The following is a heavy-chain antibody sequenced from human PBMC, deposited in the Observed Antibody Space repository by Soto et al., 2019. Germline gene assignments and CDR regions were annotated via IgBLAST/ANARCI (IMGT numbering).Heavy chain of an antibody. D-gene: IGHD1-26*01. CDR3: ARGQTGRGRGYYYYGMDV. J-gene: IGHJ6*02. V-gene: IGHV3-13*04. CDR2: IGTAGDT. Sequence: GGSLRLSCAASGFTFSSYDMHWVRQATGKGLEWVSAIGTAGDTYYPGSVKGRFTISRENAKNSLYLQMNSLRAGDTAVYYCARGQTGRGRGYYYYGMDVWGQGTTVTVSS. CDR1: GFTFSSYD.